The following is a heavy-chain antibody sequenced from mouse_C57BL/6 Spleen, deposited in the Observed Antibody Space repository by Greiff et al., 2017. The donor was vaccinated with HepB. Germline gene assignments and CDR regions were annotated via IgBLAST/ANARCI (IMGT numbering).Heavy chain of an antibody. CDR3: ARGEYSNYDAMDY. D-gene: IGHD2-5*01. Sequence: VQLQQSGPELVKPGASVKISCKASGYAFSSSWMNWVKQRPGQGLEWIGRIYPGDGDTNYNGKFKGKATLTADKSSSTAYMQLSSLTSEDSAVYFCARGEYSNYDAMDYWGQGTSVTVSS. CDR2: IYPGDGDT. J-gene: IGHJ4*01. V-gene: IGHV1-82*01. CDR1: GYAFSSSW.